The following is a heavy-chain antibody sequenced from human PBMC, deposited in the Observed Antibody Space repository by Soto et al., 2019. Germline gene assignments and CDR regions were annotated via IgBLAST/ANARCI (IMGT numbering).Heavy chain of an antibody. CDR2: ISAYNGNT. CDR1: GYTFTSYG. V-gene: IGHV1-18*01. CDR3: ARDFMGVNYYDSSGYYPRY. Sequence: QVQLVQSGAEVKKPGASVKVSCKASGYTFTSYGISWVRQAPGQGLEWMGWISAYNGNTNYAQKLQGRVTMTTDTSTSTAYMELRSLRSDDTAVYYCARDFMGVNYYDSSGYYPRYWGQGTLVTVSS. J-gene: IGHJ4*02. D-gene: IGHD3-22*01.